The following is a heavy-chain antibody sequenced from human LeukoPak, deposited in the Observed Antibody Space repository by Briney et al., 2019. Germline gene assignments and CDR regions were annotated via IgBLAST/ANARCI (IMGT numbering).Heavy chain of an antibody. D-gene: IGHD6-19*01. Sequence: GASVKVSCKASGYTFTGYYMHWVRQAPGQGLEWMGWVNPNSGGTNYAQKFQGRVTMTRDTSNSTAYMELSRLRSDDTAVYYCAREANIAVAGMYNWFDPWGQGTLVTVSS. CDR1: GYTFTGYY. CDR3: AREANIAVAGMYNWFDP. V-gene: IGHV1-2*02. J-gene: IGHJ5*02. CDR2: VNPNSGGT.